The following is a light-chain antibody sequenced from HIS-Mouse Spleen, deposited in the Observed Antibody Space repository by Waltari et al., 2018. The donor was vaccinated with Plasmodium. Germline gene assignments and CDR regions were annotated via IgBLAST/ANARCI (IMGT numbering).Light chain of an antibody. V-gene: IGKV3-20*01. CDR3: QQYGSSPQIT. CDR2: DAS. Sequence: EIVLTQSPATLSLSPGERATLSCRASQSVSSYLAWYQQKPGQAPRLLIYDASNRATGIPARFSGSGSGTDFTLTISRLEPEDFAVYYCQQYGSSPQITFGGGTKVEIK. CDR1: QSVSSY. J-gene: IGKJ4*01.